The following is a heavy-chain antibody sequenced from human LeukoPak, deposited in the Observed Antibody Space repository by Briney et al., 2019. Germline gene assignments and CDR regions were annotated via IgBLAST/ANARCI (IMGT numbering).Heavy chain of an antibody. CDR2: IDRDGSRI. Sequence: GGSLRLSCAVSGFTFSSYWMHWVRQAPGKGLVWVSRIDRDGSRISYADSVKGRFTISRDNGKNTLFLQMNSLRAEDAAVYYCVRGNDYGGPHYWGQGTLVTVSS. CDR3: VRGNDYGGPHY. V-gene: IGHV3-74*01. J-gene: IGHJ4*02. D-gene: IGHD4-23*01. CDR1: GFTFSSYW.